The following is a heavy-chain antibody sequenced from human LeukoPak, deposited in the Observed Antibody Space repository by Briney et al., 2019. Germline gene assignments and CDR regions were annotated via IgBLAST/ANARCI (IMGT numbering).Heavy chain of an antibody. D-gene: IGHD5-18*01. CDR2: INPSGGST. CDR3: ARVGSGYSYGSPFDY. Sequence: ASVKVSCKASGYTFTNYYMHWVRQAPGQGLEWMGIINPSGGSTSYAQKFQGRVTMTRDTSTSTVYMELSSLRSEDTAVYYCARVGSGYSYGSPFDYWGQGTLVTVSS. CDR1: GYTFTNYY. J-gene: IGHJ4*02. V-gene: IGHV1-46*01.